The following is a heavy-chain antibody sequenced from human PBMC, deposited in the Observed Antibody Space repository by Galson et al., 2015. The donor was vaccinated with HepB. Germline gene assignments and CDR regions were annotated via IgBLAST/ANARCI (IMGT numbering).Heavy chain of an antibody. CDR2: ISSSGSTI. CDR1: GFTFSSYE. Sequence: SLRLSCAASGFTFSSYEMNWVRQAPGKGLEWVSYISSSGSTIYYADSVKGRFTISRDNAKNSLYLQMNSLRAEDTAVYYCARLDYYDSSGTTGDYWGQGTLVTVSS. J-gene: IGHJ4*02. D-gene: IGHD3-22*01. V-gene: IGHV3-48*03. CDR3: ARLDYYDSSGTTGDY.